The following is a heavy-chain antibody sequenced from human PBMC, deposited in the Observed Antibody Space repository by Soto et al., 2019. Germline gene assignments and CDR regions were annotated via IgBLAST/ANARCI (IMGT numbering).Heavy chain of an antibody. D-gene: IGHD6-19*01. CDR2: ISAYNGNT. CDR1: GYTFTSYG. J-gene: IGHJ5*02. V-gene: IGHV1-18*01. Sequence: GASVKVSCKASGYTFTSYGISWVRQAPGQGLEWMGWISAYNGNTNYAQKLQGRVTMPTDTSASTAYMELRSLRSDDTAVYYCAIRIAVAELGDWFEPWGQGTLVTVFS. CDR3: AIRIAVAELGDWFEP.